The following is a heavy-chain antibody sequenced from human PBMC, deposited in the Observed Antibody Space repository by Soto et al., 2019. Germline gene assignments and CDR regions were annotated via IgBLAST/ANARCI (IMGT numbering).Heavy chain of an antibody. CDR1: GFSFGTYA. D-gene: IGHD3-22*01. CDR2: ISDDGNTK. CDR3: ASSYFYDSGGYYPFDN. V-gene: IGHV3-30-3*01. J-gene: IGHJ4*02. Sequence: QVQLVESGGGVVQPGTSLRLSCAASGFSFGTYAMYWVRQAPGRGLEWVAVISDDGNTKYYADYVKGRFTISRHNSRNTLYLQIYSLRTEDAAVYYCASSYFYDSGGYYPFDNWGQGTLVTVSS.